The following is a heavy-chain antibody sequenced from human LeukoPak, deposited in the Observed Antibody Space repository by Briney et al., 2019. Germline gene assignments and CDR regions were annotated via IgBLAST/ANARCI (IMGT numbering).Heavy chain of an antibody. CDR1: GGTFSSYA. V-gene: IGHV1-69*05. CDR2: IIPIFGTA. CDR3: ARLWSGYYLGSYYYYYMDV. J-gene: IGHJ6*03. Sequence: EASVKVSCKASGGTFSSYAISWVRQAPGQGLEWMGGIIPIFGTANYAQKFQGRVTITTDESTSTAYMELRSLRSDDTAVYYCARLWSGYYLGSYYYYYMDVWGKGTTVTVSS. D-gene: IGHD3-3*01.